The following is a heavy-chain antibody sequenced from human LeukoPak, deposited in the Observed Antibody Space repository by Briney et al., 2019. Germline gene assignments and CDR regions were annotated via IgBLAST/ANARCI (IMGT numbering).Heavy chain of an antibody. V-gene: IGHV1-2*02. CDR1: GYTFTGYY. CDR2: INPNSGGT. CDR3: AMGYGSGSYFDY. Sequence: GASVKVSCKASGYTFTGYYMHWVRQAPGQGLEWMGWINPNSGGTYYAQKFQGRVTMTRDTSISTAYMELSRLRSDDTAVYYCAMGYGSGSYFDYWGQGTLVTVSS. J-gene: IGHJ4*02. D-gene: IGHD3-10*01.